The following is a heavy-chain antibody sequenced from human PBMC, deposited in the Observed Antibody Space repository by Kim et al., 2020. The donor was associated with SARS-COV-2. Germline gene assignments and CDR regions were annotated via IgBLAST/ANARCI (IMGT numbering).Heavy chain of an antibody. D-gene: IGHD2-2*01. J-gene: IGHJ5*02. Sequence: IRQPPGKGLEWIGYIYYSGSTYYNPSLKSRVTISADTSKNQFSLKLSSVTIADTAMYYCARDQYAIDPWGQGTLVTVSS. CDR3: ARDQYAIDP. V-gene: IGHV4-31*02. CDR2: IYYSGST.